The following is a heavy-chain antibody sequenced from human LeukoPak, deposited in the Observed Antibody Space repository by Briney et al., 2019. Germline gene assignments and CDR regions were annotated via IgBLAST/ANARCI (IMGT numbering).Heavy chain of an antibody. Sequence: PGGSLRLSCAASGFTFSNYNMNWVRQTPGKGLEWVSSITRSSIYTFYADSVKGRFTISRDNAKNSLSLQMNSLRAEDTAVYYCARDWRNYYDEYYFDYWGQGTLVTVSS. CDR1: GFTFSNYN. J-gene: IGHJ4*02. CDR3: ARDWRNYYDEYYFDY. V-gene: IGHV3-21*01. D-gene: IGHD3-22*01. CDR2: ITRSSIYT.